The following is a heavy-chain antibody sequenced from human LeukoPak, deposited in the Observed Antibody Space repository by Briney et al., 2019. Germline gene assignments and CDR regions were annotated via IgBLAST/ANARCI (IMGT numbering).Heavy chain of an antibody. J-gene: IGHJ3*02. CDR2: TNPKSGYT. CDR3: ARGNRLYSSSWSSLPFDI. CDR1: GYTFTSYD. D-gene: IGHD6-13*01. V-gene: IGHV1-8*01. Sequence: ASVKVSGKASGYTFTSYDINWARQATGQGLEWMGWTNPKSGYTGYVQKFQGRVTMTRNTSISTAYMELSSLRSEDTAVYYCARGNRLYSSSWSSLPFDIWGQGTMVTVSS.